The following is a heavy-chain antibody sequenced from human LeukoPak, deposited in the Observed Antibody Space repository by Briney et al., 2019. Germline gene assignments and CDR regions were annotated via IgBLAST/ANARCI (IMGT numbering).Heavy chain of an antibody. V-gene: IGHV3-74*01. CDR3: ARIADYGSGFEL. CDR1: GFTFSDYW. D-gene: IGHD3-10*01. Sequence: GGSLTLSCAASGFTFSDYWMHWVRQAPGKGLVWVSRISSDGSRVTYADSVKGRFTISRDNAKNTLYLQMNSLRAEDTAVYYCARIADYGSGFELWGQGTLVTVSS. CDR2: ISSDGSRV. J-gene: IGHJ4*02.